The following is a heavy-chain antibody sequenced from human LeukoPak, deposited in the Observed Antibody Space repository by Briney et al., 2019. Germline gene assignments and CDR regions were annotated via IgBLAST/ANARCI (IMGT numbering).Heavy chain of an antibody. Sequence: SETLSLTCAVSGGSIGKTNWWSWVRQPPGKGLEWIGVIYHGDSTNYNPSLKSRVTISGDKSKNQFSLRLRSVTAADTAVYYCARISIAVVPAYFDYWGQGTMVSVSS. CDR1: GGSIGKTNW. V-gene: IGHV4-4*02. J-gene: IGHJ4*02. CDR2: IYHGDST. CDR3: ARISIAVVPAYFDY. D-gene: IGHD2-2*01.